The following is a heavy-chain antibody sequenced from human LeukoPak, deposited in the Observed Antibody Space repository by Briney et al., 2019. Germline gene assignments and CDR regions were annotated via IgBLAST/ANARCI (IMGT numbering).Heavy chain of an antibody. CDR3: ARLAYPKGGNAFDI. Sequence: PSETLSLTCTVSGGSISSYYWSWIRQPPGKGLEWIGYIYYSGSTNYNPSLKSRVTISVDTSKNQFSLKLSSVTAADTAVYYCARLAYPKGGNAFDIWGQGTMVTVSS. CDR2: IYYSGST. CDR1: GGSISSYY. D-gene: IGHD3-16*01. J-gene: IGHJ3*02. V-gene: IGHV4-59*08.